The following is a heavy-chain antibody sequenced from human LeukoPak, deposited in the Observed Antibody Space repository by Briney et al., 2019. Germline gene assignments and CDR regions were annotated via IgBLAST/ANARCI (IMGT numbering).Heavy chain of an antibody. CDR1: GFTFSSYS. CDR2: IYSGGST. J-gene: IGHJ6*02. V-gene: IGHV3-66*01. CDR3: ASLSSLTTVTGYYYYGMDV. D-gene: IGHD4-11*01. Sequence: PGGSLRLSCAASGFTFSSYSMNWVRQAPGKGLEWLSVIYSGGSTYYADSVKGRFTISRDNSKNTVYLQMNSLRAEDTAVYYCASLSSLTTVTGYYYYGMDVWGQGTTVTVSS.